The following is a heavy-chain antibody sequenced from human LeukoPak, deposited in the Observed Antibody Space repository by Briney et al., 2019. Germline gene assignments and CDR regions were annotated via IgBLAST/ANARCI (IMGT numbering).Heavy chain of an antibody. CDR3: ARDYAMGGSYFSSNY. Sequence: GESLKISCKASGYTFTSYYMHWVRQAPGQGLEWMGIINPSGGSTSYAQKFQGRVTMTRDTSTSTVYMELSSLRSEDTAVYYCARDYAMGGSYFSSNYWGQGTLVTVSS. CDR2: INPSGGST. CDR1: GYTFTSYY. J-gene: IGHJ4*02. D-gene: IGHD1-26*01. V-gene: IGHV1-46*01.